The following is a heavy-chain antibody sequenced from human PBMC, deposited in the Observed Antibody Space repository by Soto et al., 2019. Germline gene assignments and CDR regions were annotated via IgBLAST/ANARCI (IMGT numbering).Heavy chain of an antibody. V-gene: IGHV5-10-1*01. D-gene: IGHD3-22*01. CDR1: GYSFAGYW. Sequence: GESLKISCKGSGYSFAGYWITWVRQKPGKGLEWMGRIDPSDSQTYYSPSFRGHVTISATKSITTAFLQWSSLRASDTAMYYCARQIYDSDTGPNFQYYFDSWGQGTPVTVSS. CDR3: ARQIYDSDTGPNFQYYFDS. CDR2: IDPSDSQT. J-gene: IGHJ4*02.